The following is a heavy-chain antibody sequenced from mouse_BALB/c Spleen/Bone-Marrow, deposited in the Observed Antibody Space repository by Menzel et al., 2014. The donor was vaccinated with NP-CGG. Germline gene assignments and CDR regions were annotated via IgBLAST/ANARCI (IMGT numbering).Heavy chain of an antibody. J-gene: IGHJ4*01. D-gene: IGHD2-10*02. CDR1: GYTFTDYN. Sequence: VQLKQSGPELVKPGASVKISCKASGYTFTDYNMHWVKQSHGKSLEWIGYIYPYNGGTGYNQKFKSKATLAVDNSSSTAYMGLRSLTSEDSAVYYCTRRESGNYGYAMDYWGQGTSVTVSS. CDR2: IYPYNGGT. V-gene: IGHV1S29*02. CDR3: TRRESGNYGYAMDY.